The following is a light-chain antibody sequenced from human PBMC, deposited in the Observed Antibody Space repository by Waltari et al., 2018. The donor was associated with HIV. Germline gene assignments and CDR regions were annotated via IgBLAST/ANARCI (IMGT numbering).Light chain of an antibody. J-gene: IGKJ1*01. CDR1: QSVSSH. CDR3: QQRTNWLPWT. CDR2: NAT. Sequence: EIVLTQSPATLSLSPAERATLSCRASQSVSSHLAWYQQRPGQAPRLLIYNATNRATGVPARFTGSGSGTDFTLTISSLEPEDFAVYYCQQRTNWLPWTFGQGTKVEI. V-gene: IGKV3-11*01.